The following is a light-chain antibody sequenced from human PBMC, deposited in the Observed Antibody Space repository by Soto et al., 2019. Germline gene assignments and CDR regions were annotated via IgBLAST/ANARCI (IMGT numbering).Light chain of an antibody. V-gene: IGKV3-20*01. CDR2: GAS. J-gene: IGKJ3*01. CDR3: QRYGSSPRFT. Sequence: EIVLTQSPGTLSLSLGERATLSCRASQSVSSSYLAWYQHKPGQAPRLLIYGASNRATGIPDRFSGSGSGTDFTLTISRLEPEDLAVYYCQRYGSSPRFTFGPGTKVDIK. CDR1: QSVSSSY.